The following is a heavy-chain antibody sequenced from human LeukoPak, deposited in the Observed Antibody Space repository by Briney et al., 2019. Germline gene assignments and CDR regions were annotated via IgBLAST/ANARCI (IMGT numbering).Heavy chain of an antibody. CDR1: GFTFSSYS. D-gene: IGHD3-3*01. CDR3: AKAEAYYDFWSGLSYYYYGMDV. V-gene: IGHV3-23*01. J-gene: IGHJ6*02. CDR2: ISGSGGST. Sequence: GGSLRLSCAASGFTFSSYSMNWVRQAPGKGLEWASAISGSGGSTYYADSVKGRFTISRDDSKNTLYLQMNSLRAEDTAVYYCAKAEAYYDFWSGLSYYYYGMDVWGQGTTVTVSS.